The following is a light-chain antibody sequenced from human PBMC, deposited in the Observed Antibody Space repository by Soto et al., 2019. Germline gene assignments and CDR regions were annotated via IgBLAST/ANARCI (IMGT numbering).Light chain of an antibody. J-gene: IGLJ1*01. Sequence: QSVLTQPPSVSGTPGQSVTISCSGSTSNIGSKTVSCYQQLPGTAPKLLIYSNNQRPSGGPDRFSGSKSGTSASLAISGLQSEDEADYYCAAWDDSLNGYVFGAGTKVTVL. CDR2: SNN. CDR3: AAWDDSLNGYV. CDR1: TSNIGSKT. V-gene: IGLV1-44*01.